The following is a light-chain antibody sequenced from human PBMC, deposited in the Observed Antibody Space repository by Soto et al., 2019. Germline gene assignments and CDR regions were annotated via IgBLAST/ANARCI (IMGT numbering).Light chain of an antibody. CDR2: GAS. CDR3: QQYNNWPWT. Sequence: ERLMTQSPATLSLSPGERVTLSCRASQTVSSDLAWYQQKPGQAPRLLIYGASTRATGVPARFSGSGSGTDFTLTISSLQSEDFAVYSCQQYNNWPWTFGQGTKVEIK. CDR1: QTVSSD. J-gene: IGKJ1*01. V-gene: IGKV3-15*01.